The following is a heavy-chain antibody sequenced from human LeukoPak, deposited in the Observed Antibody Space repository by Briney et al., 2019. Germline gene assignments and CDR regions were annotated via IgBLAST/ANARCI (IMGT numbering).Heavy chain of an antibody. D-gene: IGHD1-26*01. CDR3: AKDKNPYSGSYYSLDY. CDR2: ISGSGGST. CDR1: GFTFSSYA. V-gene: IGHV3-23*01. J-gene: IGHJ4*02. Sequence: PGGSLRLSCAASGFTFSSYAMSWVRQAPGKGLEWVSAISGSGGSTYYADSVKGRFTISRDNSKNTLYLQMNSLRAEDTAVYYCAKDKNPYSGSYYSLDYWGQGTLVTVSS.